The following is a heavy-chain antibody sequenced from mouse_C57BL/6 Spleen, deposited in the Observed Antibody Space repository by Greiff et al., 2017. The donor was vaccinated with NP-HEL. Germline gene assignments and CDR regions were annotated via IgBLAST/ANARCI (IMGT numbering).Heavy chain of an antibody. CDR3: ATIYDGYYEGFAD. CDR2: IYPGDGDT. Sequence: QVQLKESGPELVKPGASVKISCKASGYAFSSSWMNWVKQRPGKGLEWIGRIYPGDGDTNYNGKFKGKATLTADKSSSTAYMQLSSLTSEDSAVYFCATIYDGYYEGFADWGQGTLVTVSA. D-gene: IGHD2-3*01. J-gene: IGHJ3*01. V-gene: IGHV1-82*01. CDR1: GYAFSSSW.